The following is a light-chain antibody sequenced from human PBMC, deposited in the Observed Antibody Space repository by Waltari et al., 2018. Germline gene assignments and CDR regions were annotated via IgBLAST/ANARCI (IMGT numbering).Light chain of an antibody. V-gene: IGLV2-8*01. CDR2: EVT. CDR3: TSFAVSDNSVV. Sequence: QSALTQPPSASGSPGQSVTFSCTGTSSHVRRSNYFPWYQHHPGEAPKLLIYEVTKRPSGVPDRFSGSKSGNTASLTVSGLRAEDEADYYCTSFAVSDNSVVFGGGTKLTVL. J-gene: IGLJ3*02. CDR1: SSHVRRSNY.